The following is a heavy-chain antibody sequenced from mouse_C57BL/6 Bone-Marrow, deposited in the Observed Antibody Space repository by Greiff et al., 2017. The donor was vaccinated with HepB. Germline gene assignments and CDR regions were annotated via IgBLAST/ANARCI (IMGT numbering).Heavy chain of an antibody. V-gene: IGHV3-3*01. CDR3: ARGYGSSYGYAMDY. CDR2: TFYSGIT. D-gene: IGHD1-1*01. Sequence: EVKVEESGPSLVRPSQTLSLTCTVTGFSINSDCYWIWIRQFPGNKLEYIGYTFYSGITYYNPSLESRTYITRDTSKNQFSLKLSSVTTEDTATYYCARGYGSSYGYAMDYWGQGTSVTVSS. J-gene: IGHJ4*01. CDR1: GFSINSDCY.